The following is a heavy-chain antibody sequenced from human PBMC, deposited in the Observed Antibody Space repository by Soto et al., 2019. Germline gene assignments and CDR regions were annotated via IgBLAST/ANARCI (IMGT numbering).Heavy chain of an antibody. V-gene: IGHV3-9*01. CDR1: GFTFDDYA. CDR2: ISWNSGSI. J-gene: IGHJ4*02. D-gene: IGHD6-19*01. Sequence: GGSLRLSCAASGFTFDDYAMHWVRQAPGKGLEWVSGISWNSGSIGYADSVKGRFTISRDNAKNSLYLQMNSLRAEDTALYYCAKDSAGIAVAGMGFDYWGQGTLVTVSS. CDR3: AKDSAGIAVAGMGFDY.